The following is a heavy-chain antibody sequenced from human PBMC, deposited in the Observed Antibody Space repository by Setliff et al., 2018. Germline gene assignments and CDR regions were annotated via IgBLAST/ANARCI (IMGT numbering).Heavy chain of an antibody. CDR2: IYYTGNT. J-gene: IGHJ3*02. CDR3: ARVRVGATNDAFDI. CDR1: GGSISSSSYY. Sequence: PSETLSLTCTVSGGSISSSSYYWGWIRQPPGKGLEWIASIYYTGNTYYNPSLKSRVTLSINRSNNQVSLKLRSVTAADTAVYYCARVRVGATNDAFDIWGHGTMVTVSS. V-gene: IGHV4-39*01. D-gene: IGHD1-26*01.